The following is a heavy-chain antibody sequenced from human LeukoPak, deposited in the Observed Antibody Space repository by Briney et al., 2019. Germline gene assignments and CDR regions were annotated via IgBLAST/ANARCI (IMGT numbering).Heavy chain of an antibody. Sequence: GGSLRLSHAASGFTFSSYSMNWVRQAPGKGLEWVGFIRSKAYGGTTEYAASVKGRFTISRDDSKSIAYLQMNSLKTEDTAVYYCARVRCSSTNCYYYYYYYYMDVWGKGTTVTVSS. D-gene: IGHD2-2*01. CDR2: IRSKAYGGTT. V-gene: IGHV3-49*04. CDR3: ARVRCSSTNCYYYYYYYYMDV. CDR1: GFTFSSYS. J-gene: IGHJ6*03.